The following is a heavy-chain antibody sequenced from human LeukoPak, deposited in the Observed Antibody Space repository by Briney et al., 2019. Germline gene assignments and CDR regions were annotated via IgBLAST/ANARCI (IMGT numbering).Heavy chain of an antibody. J-gene: IGHJ5*02. CDR3: ARHPYSGSCISNICYRWFDP. CDR1: GGPISSSSYY. D-gene: IGHD2-2*02. CDR2: IYYSGST. Sequence: PSETLSLTCTVSGGPISSSSYYWGWIRQPPGKGLEWIGSIYYSGSTYYNPSLKSRVTISVDTSKNQFSLKLSSVTAADTAVYYCARHPYSGSCISNICYRWFDPWGQGTLVTVS. V-gene: IGHV4-39*01.